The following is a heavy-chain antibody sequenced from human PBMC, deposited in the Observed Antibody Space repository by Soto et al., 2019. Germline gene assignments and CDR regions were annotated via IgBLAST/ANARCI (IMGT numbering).Heavy chain of an antibody. J-gene: IGHJ4*02. CDR2: ISYTGTT. CDR1: GSSISDEYH. D-gene: IGHD4-17*01. Sequence: SETLSLTCTVSGSSISDEYHWTWIRQSPAKGLEWIGYISYTGTTYYNPSLQGRVSISADTSKNQFSLRMASVTAADTAVYYCARQATVTTTRRFLDSLGQGSLVTVS. V-gene: IGHV4-30-4*08. CDR3: ARQATVTTTRRFLDS.